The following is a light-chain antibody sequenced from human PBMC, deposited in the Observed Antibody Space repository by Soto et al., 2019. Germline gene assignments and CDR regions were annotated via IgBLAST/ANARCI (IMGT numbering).Light chain of an antibody. V-gene: IGLV2-8*01. J-gene: IGLJ2*01. CDR1: SSDVGGYNY. CDR2: EVS. Sequence: QSALTQPPSASGSPGQSVTISCTGTSSDVGGYNYVSWYQQHPGKAPKLMIYEVSKRPSGVPDRFSGSKSGNTASLTVSGLQAEDEADYYCSSYAGSNNHVVFGGGTQLTGL. CDR3: SSYAGSNNHVV.